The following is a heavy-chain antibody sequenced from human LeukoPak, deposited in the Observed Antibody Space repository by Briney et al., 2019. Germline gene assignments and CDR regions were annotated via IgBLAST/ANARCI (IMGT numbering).Heavy chain of an antibody. CDR1: GGSFSGYY. D-gene: IGHD4-17*01. V-gene: IGHV4-34*01. CDR3: ARMETTGDAFDI. CDR2: INHSGST. Sequence: PSETLSLTCAVYGGSFSGYYWSWIRQPPGKGLEWIGEINHSGSTNYNPSLKSRVTISVDTSKNQFSLKLSSVTAADTAVYYCARMETTGDAFDIWGQGTMVTVSS. J-gene: IGHJ3*02.